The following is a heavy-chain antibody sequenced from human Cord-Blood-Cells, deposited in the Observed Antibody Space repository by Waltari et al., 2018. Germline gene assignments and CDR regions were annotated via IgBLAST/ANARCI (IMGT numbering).Heavy chain of an antibody. J-gene: IGHJ4*02. CDR2: IYSGGST. CDR3: ATNMGAVAGTFDY. Sequence: EVQLVESGGGLIQPGGSLRLSCAASGFTVSSNYMSWVRQATGKGLEWVSVIYSGGSTYYADSVKGRFTISRDNSKNTLYLQMNSLRAEDTAVYYCATNMGAVAGTFDYWGQGTLVTVSS. D-gene: IGHD6-19*01. CDR1: GFTVSSNY. V-gene: IGHV3-53*01.